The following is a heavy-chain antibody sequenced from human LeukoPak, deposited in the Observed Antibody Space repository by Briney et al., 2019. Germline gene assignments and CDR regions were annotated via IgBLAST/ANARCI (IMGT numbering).Heavy chain of an antibody. Sequence: ASVKVSCKASEYTFTNYYIHWVRQASGQGLEWMGRINPNSGGTNYAQKFQGRVTMTRDTSISTAYMELSRLRSDDTAVYYCASWSTVTQSNFHILVDPWGQGTLVTVSS. CDR3: ASWSTVTQSNFHILVDP. V-gene: IGHV1-2*06. D-gene: IGHD4-17*01. J-gene: IGHJ5*02. CDR2: INPNSGGT. CDR1: EYTFTNYY.